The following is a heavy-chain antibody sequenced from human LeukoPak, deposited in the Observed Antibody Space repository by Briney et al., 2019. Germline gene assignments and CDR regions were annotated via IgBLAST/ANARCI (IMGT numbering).Heavy chain of an antibody. CDR3: ARVAYSGYSGDY. CDR1: GYTFTSYD. Sequence: ASLKVSCKASGYTFTSYDINWVRQATGQGLEWMGWMNPNSGNTGYAQKFQGRVTMTRSTSISTAYMELSSLRSEDTAVYYCARVAYSGYSGDYWGQGTLVTVSS. V-gene: IGHV1-8*01. CDR2: MNPNSGNT. D-gene: IGHD5-12*01. J-gene: IGHJ4*02.